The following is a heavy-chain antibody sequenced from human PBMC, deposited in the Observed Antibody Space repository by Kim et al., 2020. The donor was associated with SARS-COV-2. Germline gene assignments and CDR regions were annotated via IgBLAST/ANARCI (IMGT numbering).Heavy chain of an antibody. CDR2: ISSSSSYI. Sequence: GGSLRLSCAASGFTFSSYSMNWVRQAPGKGLEWVSSISSSSSYIYYADSVKGRFTISRDNAKNSLYLQMNSLRAEDTAVYYCARDLSFGLWLRPDYWGQGTLVTVSS. D-gene: IGHD5-12*01. V-gene: IGHV3-21*01. CDR1: GFTFSSYS. J-gene: IGHJ4*02. CDR3: ARDLSFGLWLRPDY.